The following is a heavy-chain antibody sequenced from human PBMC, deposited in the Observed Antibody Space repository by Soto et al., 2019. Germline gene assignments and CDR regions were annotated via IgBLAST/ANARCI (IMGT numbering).Heavy chain of an antibody. CDR1: GFTFSSHD. Sequence: GVSLRLSCAASGFTFSSHDMHWVRQATGKGLEWVSAIGSDGGTYYLGSVKGRFTISRENAKNSVYLQMNSLRVGDTALYYCARRFCSAGTCRGIGFDYWGQGILVTVSS. D-gene: IGHD2-15*01. V-gene: IGHV3-13*01. CDR3: ARRFCSAGTCRGIGFDY. J-gene: IGHJ4*02. CDR2: IGSDGGT.